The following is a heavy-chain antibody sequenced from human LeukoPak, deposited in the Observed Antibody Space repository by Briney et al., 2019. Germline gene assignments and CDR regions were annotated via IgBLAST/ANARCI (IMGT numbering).Heavy chain of an antibody. Sequence: SETLSLTYTVSGGSISSFFWSWIRQPPGKGLEWIGYVHFSGSTKYNPSLKSRLIISVDMSKNQFSLKLRSVSVADTAVYYCARLAPGNYDILTGDPKVVFDYWGQGALVTVSS. CDR3: ARLAPGNYDILTGDPKVVFDY. J-gene: IGHJ4*02. CDR2: VHFSGST. D-gene: IGHD3-9*01. V-gene: IGHV4-59*01. CDR1: GGSISSFF.